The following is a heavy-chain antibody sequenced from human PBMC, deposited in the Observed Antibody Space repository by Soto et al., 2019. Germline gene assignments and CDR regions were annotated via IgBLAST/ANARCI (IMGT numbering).Heavy chain of an antibody. Sequence: SETLSLTCTVSGGSISSSSYYWGWIRQPPGKGLEWIGSIYYSGSTYYNPSLKSRVTISVDTSKNQFSLKLSSVTAADTAVYYCARYGTFPQLRRYDFWSGSDPIDYWGQGTLVTVSS. V-gene: IGHV4-39*01. D-gene: IGHD3-3*01. J-gene: IGHJ4*02. CDR3: ARYGTFPQLRRYDFWSGSDPIDY. CDR1: GGSISSSSYY. CDR2: IYYSGST.